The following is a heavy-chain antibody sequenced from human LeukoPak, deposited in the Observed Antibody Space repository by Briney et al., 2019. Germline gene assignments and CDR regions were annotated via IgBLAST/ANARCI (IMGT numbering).Heavy chain of an antibody. V-gene: IGHV3-21*01. CDR1: GFTFSSYA. CDR3: ARDRQIFDGFDY. D-gene: IGHD2/OR15-2a*01. CDR2: ISSSSSYI. J-gene: IGHJ4*02. Sequence: GGSLRLSCAASGFTFSSYAMSWVRQAPGKGLEWVSSISSSSSYIYYADSVKGRFTISRDNAKNSLYLQMNSLRAEDTAVYYCARDRQIFDGFDYWGQGTLVTVSS.